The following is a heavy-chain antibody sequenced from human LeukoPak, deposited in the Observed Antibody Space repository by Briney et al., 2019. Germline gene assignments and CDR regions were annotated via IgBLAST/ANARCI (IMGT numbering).Heavy chain of an antibody. J-gene: IGHJ4*02. CDR3: AKDEKYYYGSGSYDY. CDR2: ISYDGSNK. Sequence: GRSLRLSCAASGFTFSSYGMHWVRQAPGKGLEWVAVISYDGSNKYYADSVKGRFTISRDNSKNTLYLQMNSLSAEDTAVYYCAKDEKYYYGSGSYDYWGQGTLVTVSS. D-gene: IGHD3-10*01. CDR1: GFTFSSYG. V-gene: IGHV3-30*18.